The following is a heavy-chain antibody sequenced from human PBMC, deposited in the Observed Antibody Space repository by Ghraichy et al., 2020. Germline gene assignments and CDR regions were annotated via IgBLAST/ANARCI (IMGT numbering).Heavy chain of an antibody. D-gene: IGHD3-22*01. CDR2: IKQDGSEK. CDR3: ARDRTYYYDSSGYYY. J-gene: IGHJ4*02. Sequence: GESLNISCAASGFTFSSYWMSWVRQAPGKGLEWVANIKQDGSEKYYVDSVKGRFTISRDNAKNSLYLQMNSLRAEDTAVYYCARDRTYYYDSSGYYYWGQGTLVTVSS. V-gene: IGHV3-7*03. CDR1: GFTFSSYW.